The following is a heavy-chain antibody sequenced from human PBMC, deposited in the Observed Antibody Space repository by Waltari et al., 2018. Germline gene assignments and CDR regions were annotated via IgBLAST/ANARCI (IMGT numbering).Heavy chain of an antibody. V-gene: IGHV3-74*01. D-gene: IGHD3-9*01. CDR2: INGDGYGI. Sequence: EVQLLEAGGDLVQPGGSLRLSCAASGFPFRDYWMHWVRPVPGQGLVWVSRINGDGYGITYSDSVQGRFTISRDNTKNTLFLQLHSLTADDTAVYYCAKDWRRSLDYLDWLLFALDNWGQGTLVTVSS. CDR3: AKDWRRSLDYLDWLLFALDN. J-gene: IGHJ4*02. CDR1: GFPFRDYW.